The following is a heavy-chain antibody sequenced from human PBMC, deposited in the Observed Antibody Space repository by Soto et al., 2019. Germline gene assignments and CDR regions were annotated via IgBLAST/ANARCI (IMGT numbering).Heavy chain of an antibody. CDR3: AKDRGELRFLEWLDYYYYYGMDV. V-gene: IGHV3-30*18. D-gene: IGHD3-3*01. Sequence: VVSLILSWGASGGKCISYVVHWVRQDPGKGLEWVAVISYDGSNKYYAYSVKGRFTISRDNSKNTLYLQMKSLRAEDTAVYYCAKDRGELRFLEWLDYYYYYGMDVWGQGTTVTVSS. CDR1: GGKCISYV. J-gene: IGHJ6*02. CDR2: ISYDGSNK.